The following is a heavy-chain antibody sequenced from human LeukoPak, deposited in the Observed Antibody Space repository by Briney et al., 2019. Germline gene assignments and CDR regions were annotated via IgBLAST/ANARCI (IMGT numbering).Heavy chain of an antibody. J-gene: IGHJ4*02. D-gene: IGHD1-1*01. CDR1: GFTFSSYA. Sequence: GGSLRLSCAASGFTFSSYAMSWVRQAPGKGLEWVSAISGSGGSIYYADSVKGRFTISRDNAKNSLYLQMNSLRAEDTAVYYCARDLTTGTTRGDYWGQGTLVTVSS. V-gene: IGHV3-21*01. CDR2: ISGSGGSI. CDR3: ARDLTTGTTRGDY.